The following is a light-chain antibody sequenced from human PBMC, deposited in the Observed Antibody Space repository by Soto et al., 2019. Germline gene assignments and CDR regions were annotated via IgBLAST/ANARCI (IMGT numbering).Light chain of an antibody. J-gene: IGLJ1*01. V-gene: IGLV2-23*02. CDR3: CSYSGPNTFI. Sequence: QSALTQSASVSVSPGQSITISCTGTSSDVGPYNLVSWYQQHPGKAPRLIIYEVTERTSGVSNRFSGSKSGNTASLTISGRQADDEADYYCCSYSGPNTFIFGLGTKVTVL. CDR2: EVT. CDR1: SSDVGPYNL.